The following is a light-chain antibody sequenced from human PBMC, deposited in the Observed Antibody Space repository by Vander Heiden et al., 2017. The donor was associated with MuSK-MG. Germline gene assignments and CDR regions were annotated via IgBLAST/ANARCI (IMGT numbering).Light chain of an antibody. CDR3: MQALQTPFT. CDR1: QSLLHSNGYNY. Sequence: DIVMTHSPLSLPVIPGEPASISCRSSQSLLHSNGYNYLDWYLQKPGQSPQLLIYLGSNRASGVPDRFSGSGSGTDFTLKISRVEAEDVGVYYCMQALQTPFTFGHGTKVDIK. J-gene: IGKJ3*01. V-gene: IGKV2-28*01. CDR2: LGS.